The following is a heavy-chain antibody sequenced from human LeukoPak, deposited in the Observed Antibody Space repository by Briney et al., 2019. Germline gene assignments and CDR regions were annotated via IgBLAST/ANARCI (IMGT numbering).Heavy chain of an antibody. Sequence: GASVKVSCKASGYTFTSYGISWVRQAPGQGLEWMGWISAYNGNTNYAQKLQGRVTMTTDTSTSTAYMELRSLRSDDTAVYYCARVGGIAVAGTKGGSDYWGQGTLVTVSS. J-gene: IGHJ4*02. CDR2: ISAYNGNT. D-gene: IGHD6-19*01. V-gene: IGHV1-18*01. CDR1: GYTFTSYG. CDR3: ARVGGIAVAGTKGGSDY.